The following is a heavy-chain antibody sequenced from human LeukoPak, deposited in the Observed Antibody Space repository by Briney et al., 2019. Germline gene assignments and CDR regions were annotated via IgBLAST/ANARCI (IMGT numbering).Heavy chain of an antibody. CDR1: GFTFSSYG. V-gene: IGHV3-30*03. Sequence: GGSLRLSCAASGFTFSSYGMHWVRQAPGKGLEWAAVISYDGSNKYYADSVKGRFTISRDNAKNSLYLQMNSLRAEDTAVYYCARDRDYGSGKGAFDIWGQGTMVTVSS. CDR2: ISYDGSNK. J-gene: IGHJ3*02. D-gene: IGHD3-10*01. CDR3: ARDRDYGSGKGAFDI.